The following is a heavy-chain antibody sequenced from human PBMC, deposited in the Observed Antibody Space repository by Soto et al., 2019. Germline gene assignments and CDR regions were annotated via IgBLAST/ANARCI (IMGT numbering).Heavy chain of an antibody. Sequence: PSETLSLTCAVYGGSFSGYYWSWIRQPPGKGLEWIGETNHSGSTNYNPSLKSRVTISVDTSKNQFSLKLSSVTAADTAVYYCARGGTIAARPRGGMDVWGKGTTVTVSS. CDR3: ARGGTIAARPRGGMDV. D-gene: IGHD6-6*01. J-gene: IGHJ6*03. CDR2: TNHSGST. CDR1: GGSFSGYY. V-gene: IGHV4-34*01.